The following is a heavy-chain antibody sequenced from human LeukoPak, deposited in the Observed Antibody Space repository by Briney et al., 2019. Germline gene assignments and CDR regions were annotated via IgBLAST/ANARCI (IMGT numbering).Heavy chain of an antibody. D-gene: IGHD6-6*01. Sequence: PGGSLRLSCAAPGFMFTTYGFHWVRQAPGKGLEWVAFIRFDGSNRYYADSVKGRFTISRDDSKNTLYLQMNSLRVEDTAVYYCAKEDFEYSSSSETHYFDHWGQGTLVTVSS. V-gene: IGHV3-30*02. CDR1: GFMFTTYG. J-gene: IGHJ4*02. CDR3: AKEDFEYSSSSETHYFDH. CDR2: IRFDGSNR.